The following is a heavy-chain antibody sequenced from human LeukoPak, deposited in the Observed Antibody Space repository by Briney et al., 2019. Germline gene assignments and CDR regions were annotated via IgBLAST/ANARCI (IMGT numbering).Heavy chain of an antibody. Sequence: GGSLRLSCAASGFTFSSYAMSWVRQAPGKGLEWVSAISGSGGSTYYADSVKGRFTISRDNSKNTLYLQMNSLRAEDTAVYYCAKYSYGSHWSPGYFDYWGQGTLVTVSS. D-gene: IGHD5-18*01. CDR1: GFTFSSYA. V-gene: IGHV3-23*01. CDR3: AKYSYGSHWSPGYFDY. CDR2: ISGSGGST. J-gene: IGHJ4*02.